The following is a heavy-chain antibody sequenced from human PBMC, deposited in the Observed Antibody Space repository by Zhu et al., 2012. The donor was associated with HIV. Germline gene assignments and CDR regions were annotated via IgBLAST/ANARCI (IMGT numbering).Heavy chain of an antibody. V-gene: IGHV4-38-2*02. CDR2: IYHSGST. D-gene: IGHD3-22*01. Sequence: QVQLQESGPGLVKPSETLSLTCSVSIYSISSGYYWGWIRQPPGKGLEWIGSIYHSGSTYYNPSLRSRVTISIDTSKNHFSLNLTSVTAADTAVYYCARAKPGGXDTSGNTQPGWFDPWGQGTLVTVSS. CDR1: IYSISSGYY. J-gene: IGHJ5*02. CDR3: ARAKPGGXDTSGNTQPGWFDP.